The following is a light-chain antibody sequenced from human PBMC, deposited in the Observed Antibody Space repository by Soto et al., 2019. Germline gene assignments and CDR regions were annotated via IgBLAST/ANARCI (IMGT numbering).Light chain of an antibody. CDR1: QSVSSN. Sequence: EIVLIQSPATLSLSPGERATLPCRASQSVSSNLAWYQQNPGQAPRLLIFDASNRATGIPARFSGSGSGTDFILTISSLEPEDFAVYYCQQHSNWPLTFGGGTKVDIK. J-gene: IGKJ4*01. CDR2: DAS. CDR3: QQHSNWPLT. V-gene: IGKV3-11*01.